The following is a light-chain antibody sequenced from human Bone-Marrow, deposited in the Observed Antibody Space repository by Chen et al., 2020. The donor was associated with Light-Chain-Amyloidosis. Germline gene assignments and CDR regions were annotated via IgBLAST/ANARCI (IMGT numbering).Light chain of an antibody. CDR2: DVS. J-gene: IGKJ2*01. CDR1: QTVGSF. Sequence: EILLTQSPATLSLSPGERATLSCRASQTVGSFFAWYQQKPGQAPRLVIYDVSKRASGIPARFSGGDSGTDFTLTISSLEPEDFAVYYCQQRSNWPPMYTFGQGTKLEIK. V-gene: IGKV3-11*01. CDR3: QQRSNWPPMYT.